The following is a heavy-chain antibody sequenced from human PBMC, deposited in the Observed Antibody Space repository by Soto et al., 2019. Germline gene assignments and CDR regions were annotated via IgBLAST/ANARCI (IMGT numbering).Heavy chain of an antibody. CDR2: IIPIFGTA. CDR3: ARGIVVVPAATVYYYYGMDV. D-gene: IGHD2-2*01. J-gene: IGHJ6*02. CDR1: GGTFSSYA. V-gene: IGHV1-69*01. Sequence: AVKVTCKDTGGTFSSYAISWVRQAPGQGLEWMGGIIPIFGTANYAQKFQGRVTITADESTSTVYMELSSLRSEDTAVYYCARGIVVVPAATVYYYYGMDVWGQGTTVTVSS.